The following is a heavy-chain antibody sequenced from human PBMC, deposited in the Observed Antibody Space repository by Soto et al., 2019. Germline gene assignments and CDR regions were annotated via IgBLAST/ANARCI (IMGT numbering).Heavy chain of an antibody. CDR2: IDWDDDK. CDR1: GFSLDSAGMC. J-gene: IGHJ4*02. CDR3: AHIDPKIVTGGGQGGFDS. D-gene: IGHD2-8*02. V-gene: IGHV2-70*12. Sequence: SGPTLVNPTQTLTLTCTFSGFSLDSAGMCVTWIRQPPGKALEWLARIDWDDDKYYSVSLRTRLTITKDTSKNQVVLTLTNMEPVDTPPYYCAHIDPKIVTGGGQGGFDSWGQGPLVTVSS.